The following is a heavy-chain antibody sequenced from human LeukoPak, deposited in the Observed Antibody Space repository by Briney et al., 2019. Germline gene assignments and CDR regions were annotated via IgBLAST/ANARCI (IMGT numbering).Heavy chain of an antibody. J-gene: IGHJ4*02. CDR2: IYSGGNT. Sequence: PGGSLRLSCTASGFTFSSYSLNWVRQAPGKGLEWVSVIYSGGNTYYADSVKGRFTISRDNSKNTLHLQMNSLRAEDTAVYYCARRAVANYCFDYWGQGTLVTVSS. CDR3: ARRAVANYCFDY. CDR1: GFTFSSYS. V-gene: IGHV3-53*01. D-gene: IGHD6-19*01.